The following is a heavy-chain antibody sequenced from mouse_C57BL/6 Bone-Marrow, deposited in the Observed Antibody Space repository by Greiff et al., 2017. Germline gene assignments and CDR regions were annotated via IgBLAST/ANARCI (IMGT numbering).Heavy chain of an antibody. CDR2: IHPNGGST. J-gene: IGHJ3*01. CDR1: GYTFTSYW. CDR3: ARGPKGGFAY. V-gene: IGHV1-64*01. Sequence: QVHVKQPGAELVKPGASVKLSCKASGYTFTSYWMHWVKQRPGQGLEWIGMIHPNGGSTNYNEKFKSKATLTVDKSSSTAYMQLSSLTSEDSAVYYCARGPKGGFAYWGQGTLVTVSA.